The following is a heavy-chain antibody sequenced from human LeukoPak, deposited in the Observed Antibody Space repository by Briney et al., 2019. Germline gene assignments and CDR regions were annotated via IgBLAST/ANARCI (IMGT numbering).Heavy chain of an antibody. CDR3: ARDGGGRSGWYHDWNFDL. J-gene: IGHJ2*01. CDR1: GGTFSSYA. D-gene: IGHD6-19*01. V-gene: IGHV1-69*13. Sequence: ASVKVSCKASGGTFSSYAISWVRQAPGQGLEWMGGIIPIFGTANYAQKFQGRVTITADESTSTAYMELSSLRSEDTAVYYCARDGGGRSGWYHDWNFDLWGRGTLITVSS. CDR2: IIPIFGTA.